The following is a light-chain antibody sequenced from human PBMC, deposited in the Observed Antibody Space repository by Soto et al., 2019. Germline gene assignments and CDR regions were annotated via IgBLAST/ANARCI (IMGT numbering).Light chain of an antibody. J-gene: IGKJ4*01. CDR1: QSVSSY. CDR3: QQRSNWQGT. Sequence: EIVLTQSPATLSLSPGERATLSCRASQSVSSYLAWYQQKPGQAPRLLIYDASNRATGIPARFSGSGSGTDFTLTISSXEPEDFAVYYCQQRSNWQGTFGGGTKVDIK. V-gene: IGKV3-11*01. CDR2: DAS.